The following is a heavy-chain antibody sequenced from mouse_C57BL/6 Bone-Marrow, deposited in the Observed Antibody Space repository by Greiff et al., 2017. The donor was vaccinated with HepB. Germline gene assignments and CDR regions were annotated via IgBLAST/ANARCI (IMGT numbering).Heavy chain of an antibody. CDR2: INPSSGYT. CDR3: ARNYGSSYWYFDV. CDR1: GHTFTSYW. D-gene: IGHD1-1*01. J-gene: IGHJ1*03. V-gene: IGHV1-7*01. Sequence: QVQLQQSGAELAKPGASVKLSCKASGHTFTSYWMHWVKQRPGQGLEWIGYINPSSGYTKYNQKFKDKATLTADKSSSTAYMQLSSLTYEDSAVYYCARNYGSSYWYFDVWGTGTTVTVSS.